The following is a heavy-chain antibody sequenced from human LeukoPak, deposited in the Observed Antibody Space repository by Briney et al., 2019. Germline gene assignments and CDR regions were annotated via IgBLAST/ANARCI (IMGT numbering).Heavy chain of an antibody. CDR3: ARAYNSGSYYDYFDY. V-gene: IGHV3-30*04. CDR1: GFTFSSYA. Sequence: GGSLRLSCAASGFTFSSYAMHWVRQAPGKGLEWVAVISYDGSNKYYADSVKGRFTISRDNSKNTLYLQMNSLRAEDTAVYYCARAYNSGSYYDYFDYWGQGTLVTVSS. CDR2: ISYDGSNK. J-gene: IGHJ4*02. D-gene: IGHD1-26*01.